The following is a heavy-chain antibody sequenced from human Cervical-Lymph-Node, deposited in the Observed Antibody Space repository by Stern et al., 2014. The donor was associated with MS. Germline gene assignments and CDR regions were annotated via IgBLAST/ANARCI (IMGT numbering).Heavy chain of an antibody. Sequence: QVQLVESGGGVVQPGRSLRLSCAASGFTFSSYAMHWVRQAPGKGLEWVAFISYDGTDKYYADSVKGRFTISRDNSKNMVYLQMNSLRAEDTAVWYCARRQLWQQYYGMDVWGQGTMVTVPS. CDR2: ISYDGTDK. D-gene: IGHD5-18*01. J-gene: IGHJ6*02. V-gene: IGHV3-30*04. CDR3: ARRQLWQQYYGMDV. CDR1: GFTFSSYA.